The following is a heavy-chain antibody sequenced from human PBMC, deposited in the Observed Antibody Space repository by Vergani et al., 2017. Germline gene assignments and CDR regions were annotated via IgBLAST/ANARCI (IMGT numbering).Heavy chain of an antibody. Sequence: QVQLVQSGAEVKKPGSSVKVSCKASGGTFSSYAISWVRQAPGQGLEWMGGIIPIFGTANYAQKFQGRVTITADKSTSTAYMELSSLRSEDTAVYYCARDRSRYCSGGSCFADAFDIWGLGTMVTVSS. CDR2: IIPIFGTA. CDR1: GGTFSSYA. J-gene: IGHJ3*02. D-gene: IGHD2-15*01. V-gene: IGHV1-69*06. CDR3: ARDRSRYCSGGSCFADAFDI.